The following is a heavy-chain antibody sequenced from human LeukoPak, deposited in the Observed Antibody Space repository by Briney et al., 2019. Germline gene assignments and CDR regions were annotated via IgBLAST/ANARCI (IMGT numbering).Heavy chain of an antibody. CDR3: VRGGTYCDSTCKGADY. CDR2: ISWNSGSI. J-gene: IGHJ4*02. V-gene: IGHV3-9*01. D-gene: IGHD2/OR15-2a*01. Sequence: PGGSLRLSCAASGFTFDDYAMHWVRQAPGKGLEWVSGISWNSGSIGYADSVKGRFTISRDNAKNSLDLQMNSLRAEDTAVYYCVRGGTYCDSTCKGADYWGQGTLVAVSA. CDR1: GFTFDDYA.